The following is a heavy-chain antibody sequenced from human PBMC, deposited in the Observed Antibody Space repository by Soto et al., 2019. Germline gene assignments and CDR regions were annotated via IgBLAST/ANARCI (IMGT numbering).Heavy chain of an antibody. Sequence: QITLKESGPPLVKPTQTLTLTCTFSGFSLSTSGVGVGWIRQPPGKALEWLALIYWDDDKRYSPSLKSRLTITKYTSKNQVVLTMTNMDPVDTATYFCAHRPSYCSSGSCYSGFDYWGQGTRVTVSS. CDR2: IYWDDDK. CDR1: GFSLSTSGVG. V-gene: IGHV2-5*02. D-gene: IGHD2-15*01. CDR3: AHRPSYCSSGSCYSGFDY. J-gene: IGHJ4*02.